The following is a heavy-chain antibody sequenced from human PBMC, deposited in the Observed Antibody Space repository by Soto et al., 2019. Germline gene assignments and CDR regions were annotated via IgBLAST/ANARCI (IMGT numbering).Heavy chain of an antibody. CDR2: INPSGGST. D-gene: IGHD5-18*01. J-gene: IGHJ3*02. V-gene: IGHV1-46*01. Sequence: ASVKVSCKASGYTFTSYYMHWVRQAPGQGLEWMGIINPSGGSTSYAQKFQGRVIMTRDTSTSTVYMELSSLRSEDTAVYYCARSPGNSSPLDAFDIWGQGTMVTVSS. CDR3: ARSPGNSSPLDAFDI. CDR1: GYTFTSYY.